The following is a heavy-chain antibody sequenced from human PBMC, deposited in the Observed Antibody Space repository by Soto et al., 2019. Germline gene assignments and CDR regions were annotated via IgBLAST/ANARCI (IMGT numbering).Heavy chain of an antibody. D-gene: IGHD6-19*01. CDR1: GGSISSYY. J-gene: IGHJ1*01. V-gene: IGHV4-59*08. CDR3: ARQGGGCVGAY. CDR2: IYYSGST. Sequence: QVQLQESGPGLVKPSETLSLTCTVSGGSISSYYWSWIRQPPGKGLEWIGYIYYSGSTNYNPSLKSRVTTSVATSKDQFSLKLGSVTAADTAGYYCARQGGGCVGAYWGQGTLVPVSP.